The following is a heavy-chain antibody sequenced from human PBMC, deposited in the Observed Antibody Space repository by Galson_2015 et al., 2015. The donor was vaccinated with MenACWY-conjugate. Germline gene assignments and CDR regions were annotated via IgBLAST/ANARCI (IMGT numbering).Heavy chain of an antibody. Sequence: SLRLSCAASGFIFSSYSMNWVRQAPGKGLEWVSSIDSSGSDIYYGDSVKGRFTISGDNAKDSLYLQMNSLRAEDTAVYYCARGERYFRVWGQGTMVTVSS. CDR1: GFIFSSYS. CDR2: IDSSGSDI. J-gene: IGHJ6*02. D-gene: IGHD3-9*01. CDR3: ARGERYFRV. V-gene: IGHV3-21*01.